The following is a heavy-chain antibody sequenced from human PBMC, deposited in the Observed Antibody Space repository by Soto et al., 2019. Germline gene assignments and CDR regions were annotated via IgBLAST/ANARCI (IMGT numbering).Heavy chain of an antibody. D-gene: IGHD3-9*01. CDR2: ISYDGSNK. Sequence: PGGSLRLSCAASGFTFSSYGMHWVRQAPGKGLEWVAVISYDGSNKYYADSVKGRFTISRDNSKNTLYLQMNSLRAEDTAVYYCAKDEYYDILTGYRHYYYYGMDVWGQGTTVTVSS. CDR3: AKDEYYDILTGYRHYYYYGMDV. CDR1: GFTFSSYG. V-gene: IGHV3-30*18. J-gene: IGHJ6*02.